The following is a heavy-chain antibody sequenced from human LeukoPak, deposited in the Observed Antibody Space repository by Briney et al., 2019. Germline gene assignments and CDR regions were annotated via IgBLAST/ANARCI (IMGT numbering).Heavy chain of an antibody. J-gene: IGHJ4*02. CDR2: IYYSGST. V-gene: IGHV4-39*07. CDR1: GGSISSSSYY. D-gene: IGHD5-24*01. CDR3: ARGGRRMATATDY. Sequence: SETLSLTCTVSGGSISSSSYYWGWIRQPPGKGLEWIGSIYYSGSTYYNPSLKSRVTISVDTSKNQFSLKLSSVTAADTAVYYCARGGRRMATATDYWGQGTLVTVSS.